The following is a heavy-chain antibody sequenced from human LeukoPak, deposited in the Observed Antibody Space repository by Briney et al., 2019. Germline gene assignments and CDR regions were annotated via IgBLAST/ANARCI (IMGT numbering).Heavy chain of an antibody. Sequence: GGSLRLSCAASAFTFSTYWMHWDRQAPGNGLGWVSRINSDGSSTSYADSVKGRFTISRDNAKNTLYLQMNSLRAEDTAVYYCASRALSGTYYVYYFDYWGQGTLVTVSS. CDR2: INSDGSST. CDR3: ASRALSGTYYVYYFDY. J-gene: IGHJ4*02. V-gene: IGHV3-74*01. D-gene: IGHD1-26*01. CDR1: AFTFSTYW.